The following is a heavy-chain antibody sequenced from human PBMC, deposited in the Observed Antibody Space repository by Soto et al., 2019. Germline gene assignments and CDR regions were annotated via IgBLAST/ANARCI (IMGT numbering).Heavy chain of an antibody. CDR3: SRIPYDNSGTIFDY. CDR1: GFSVSSKY. V-gene: IGHV3-53*01. D-gene: IGHD3-22*01. CDR2: IYAGSIT. J-gene: IGHJ4*02. Sequence: PGWSLRLSCAVSGFSVSSKYMSWVRQPAGKGLEWVSVIYAGSITFYADSMKGRFTISRDDSKNSLYLQMNSLRAEDTAVYYCSRIPYDNSGTIFDYWGQGTQVTVSS.